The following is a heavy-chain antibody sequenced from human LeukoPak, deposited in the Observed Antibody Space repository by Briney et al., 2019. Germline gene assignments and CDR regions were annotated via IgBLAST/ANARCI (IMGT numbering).Heavy chain of an antibody. CDR1: GGTFSSYA. V-gene: IGHV1-18*01. J-gene: IGHJ6*02. CDR3: AREGAAESLYYYYAMDV. CDR2: ISGFNGNT. Sequence: ASVKVSCKASGGTFSSYAISWVRQAPGQGLEWMGWISGFNGNTNYAQKFQGRVTMTTDTSTSTAYMDLRSLTSDDTAVYYCAREGAAESLYYYYAMDVWGQGTTVTVSS. D-gene: IGHD6-13*01.